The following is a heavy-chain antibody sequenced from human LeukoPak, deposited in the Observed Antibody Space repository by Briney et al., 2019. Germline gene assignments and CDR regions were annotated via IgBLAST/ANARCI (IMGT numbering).Heavy chain of an antibody. J-gene: IGHJ4*02. Sequence: PSETLSLTCAVYGGSFSGYYWSWIRQPPGKGLEWIGEINHSGSTNYNPSLKSRVTISVDTSKNQFSLKLSSVTAADTAVYYCARREAATIPYYFDYWGQGTLVTVSS. V-gene: IGHV4-34*01. D-gene: IGHD5-12*01. CDR2: INHSGST. CDR1: GGSFSGYY. CDR3: ARREAATIPYYFDY.